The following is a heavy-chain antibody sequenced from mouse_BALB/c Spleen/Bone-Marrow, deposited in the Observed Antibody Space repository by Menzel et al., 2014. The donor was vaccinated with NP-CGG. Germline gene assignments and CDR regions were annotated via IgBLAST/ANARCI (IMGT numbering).Heavy chain of an antibody. Sequence: EVKLMESGGGLVQPGGSRKLSCAASGFTFSSFGMHWVRQAPEKGLEWVAYISSGSSTVYYADKVMGRFTISRDNPKGTLFLQMTSLRSEDTAMYYCARSGSSSGYFDYWGQGTTLTVSS. D-gene: IGHD1-1*01. CDR3: ARSGSSSGYFDY. CDR1: GFTFSSFG. J-gene: IGHJ2*01. V-gene: IGHV5-17*02. CDR2: ISSGSSTV.